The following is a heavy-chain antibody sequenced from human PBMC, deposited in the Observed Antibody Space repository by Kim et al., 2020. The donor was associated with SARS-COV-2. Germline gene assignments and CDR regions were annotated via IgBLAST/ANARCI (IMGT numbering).Heavy chain of an antibody. J-gene: IGHJ6*02. CDR1: GYNLSKYW. D-gene: IGHD2-15*01. CDR2: IYPDDPDT. Sequence: GESLKISCKGSGYNLSKYWIGWVRQMPGKGLELMGIIYPDDPDTRYSPSFQGQVTISADRSINTAYLHWSSLKASDSATYYCARHGLSGCRGGRCYTSYSLYGMDVWGQGTTVTVSS. V-gene: IGHV5-51*01. CDR3: ARHGLSGCRGGRCYTSYSLYGMDV.